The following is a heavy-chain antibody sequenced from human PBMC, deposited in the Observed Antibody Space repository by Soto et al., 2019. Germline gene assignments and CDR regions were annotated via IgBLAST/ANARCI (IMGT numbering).Heavy chain of an antibody. D-gene: IGHD1-26*01. Sequence: SESVCLTCADSSAALGDHYWAWIRQSPDKGLEWIGEVHPCGSTDSTPSLTSRLTLSLDTSKHQFSRKLASVTAADTAVYFCARGKPSGSLFRPRTYYYYLLDRWCPGTTVPVSS. CDR3: ARGKPSGSLFRPRTYYYYLLDR. V-gene: IGHV4-34*01. J-gene: IGHJ6*02. CDR1: SAALGDHY. CDR2: VHPCGST.